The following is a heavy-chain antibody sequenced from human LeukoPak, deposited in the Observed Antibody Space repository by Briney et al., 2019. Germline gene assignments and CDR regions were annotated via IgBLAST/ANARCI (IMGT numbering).Heavy chain of an antibody. D-gene: IGHD1-26*01. CDR2: IYYSGST. J-gene: IGHJ6*02. CDR1: GGSISSSSYY. CDR3: ARLPGEINSHYYYGMDV. V-gene: IGHV4-39*01. Sequence: SETLSLTCTVSGGSISSSSYYWGWLRQPPGKGLEWIGNIYYSGSTYYNPSLKSRVTISVDTSKNQFTLKLSSVTAADTAVYYCARLPGEINSHYYYGMDVWGQGTTVTVSS.